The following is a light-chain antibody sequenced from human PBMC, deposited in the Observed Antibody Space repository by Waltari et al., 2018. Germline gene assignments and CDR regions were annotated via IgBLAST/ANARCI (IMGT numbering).Light chain of an antibody. CDR1: QSLEHSDGNTY. J-gene: IGKJ1*01. CDR2: RVS. CDR3: MQDTPWPWT. Sequence: VVMTQSPLSLPVTLGQPASISCRSSQSLEHSDGNTYLNRCQQRPGQSPRRLFYRVSNRDSGVPDRFSGSGSGTDFTLKISRVEAEDVGVYYCMQDTPWPWTFGQGTKVEIK. V-gene: IGKV2-30*02.